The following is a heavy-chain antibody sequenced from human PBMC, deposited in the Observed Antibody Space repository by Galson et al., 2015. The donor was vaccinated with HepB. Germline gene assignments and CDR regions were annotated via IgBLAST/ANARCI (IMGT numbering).Heavy chain of an antibody. CDR3: TRDLGDPPEALITFGGVIVIPGY. D-gene: IGHD3-16*02. Sequence: LRLSCAASGFTFGDYAMSWVRQAPGKGLEWVDFIRSKAYGGTTEYAASVKGRFTISRDDSKSIAYLQMNSLKTEDTAVYYCTRDLGDPPEALITFGGVIVIPGYWGQGTLVTVSS. J-gene: IGHJ4*02. V-gene: IGHV3-49*04. CDR2: IRSKAYGGTT. CDR1: GFTFGDYA.